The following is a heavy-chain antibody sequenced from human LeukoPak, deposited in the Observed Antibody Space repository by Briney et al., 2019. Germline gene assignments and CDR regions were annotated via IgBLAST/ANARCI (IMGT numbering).Heavy chain of an antibody. CDR1: GYTFTGYY. D-gene: IGHD6-13*01. Sequence: ASVKVSCKASGYTFTGYYMHWVRQAPGQGLEWMGWINPNSGGTNYAQKFQGRVTMTRDTSISTAYMELSRLRSDDTAVYYCARTSSRGGSFDYWGQGTLVTVSS. CDR3: ARTSSRGGSFDY. V-gene: IGHV1-2*02. J-gene: IGHJ4*02. CDR2: INPNSGGT.